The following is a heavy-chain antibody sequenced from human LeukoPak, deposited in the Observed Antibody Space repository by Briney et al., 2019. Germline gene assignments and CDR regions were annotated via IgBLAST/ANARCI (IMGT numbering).Heavy chain of an antibody. V-gene: IGHV3-7*01. Sequence: GGSLRLSCAASGFTFSSYWMSWVRQAPGKGLEWVANIKQDGSEKYYVDSVKGRFTSSRDNAKNSLYLQLNSLRAEDTAVYYCARDGDFWSGYYDYWGQGTLVTVSS. D-gene: IGHD3-3*01. CDR1: GFTFSSYW. CDR3: ARDGDFWSGYYDY. J-gene: IGHJ4*02. CDR2: IKQDGSEK.